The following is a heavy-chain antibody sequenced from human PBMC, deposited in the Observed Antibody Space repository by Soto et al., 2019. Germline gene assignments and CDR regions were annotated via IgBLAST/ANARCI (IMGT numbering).Heavy chain of an antibody. V-gene: IGHV1-18*01. CDR2: INTYTGNI. Sequence: QVQLVQSGAEVKKPGASVKVSCKVSGYTFTSYGISWVRQAPGQGLEWMGWINTYTGNINYAQKPXGXXTMTTDTSTSTAYMELRSLRSDDTALYYCARERGGYKHFDYWGQGTLVTVSS. D-gene: IGHD1-26*01. J-gene: IGHJ4*02. CDR1: GYTFTSYG. CDR3: ARERGGYKHFDY.